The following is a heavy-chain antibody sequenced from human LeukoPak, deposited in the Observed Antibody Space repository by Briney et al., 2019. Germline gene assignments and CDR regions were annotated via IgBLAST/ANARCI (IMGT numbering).Heavy chain of an antibody. CDR3: ATASPVVPSWFDP. V-gene: IGHV4-61*02. Sequence: PSETLSLTCSVSGGSVSSGSSSWTWIRRPAGKGLEWIGRIYPSGFTNYNPSLKSRVTISIDTSKNQLSLKLSSVTAADTAVYYCATASPVVPSWFDPWGQGTLVTVSS. D-gene: IGHD2-2*01. J-gene: IGHJ5*02. CDR2: IYPSGFT. CDR1: GGSVSSGSSS.